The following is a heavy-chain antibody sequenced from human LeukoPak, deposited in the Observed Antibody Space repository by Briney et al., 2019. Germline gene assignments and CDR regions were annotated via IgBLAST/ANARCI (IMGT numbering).Heavy chain of an antibody. CDR3: ASAAGIGWFDP. J-gene: IGHJ5*02. CDR1: GESFSGYY. D-gene: IGHD6-13*01. V-gene: IGHV4-34*01. Sequence: SETLSLTCAVYGESFSGYYWSWIRQPPAKGLEWIGEINHSGSTNYNPSLKSRVTISVDTSKNQFSLKLSSVTAADTAVYYCASAAGIGWFDPWGQGTLVTVSS. CDR2: INHSGST.